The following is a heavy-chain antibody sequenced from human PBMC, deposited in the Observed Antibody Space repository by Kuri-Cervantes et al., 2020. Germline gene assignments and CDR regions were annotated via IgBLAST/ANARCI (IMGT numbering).Heavy chain of an antibody. Sequence: SETLSLTCTVSGGSISSYYWSWIRQPPGKGLEWIGYIYYSGSTNYNPSLKSRVTISVDTSKNQFSLKLSSVTAADTAVYYCARDGPAGRYDYWGQGTLVTVSS. CDR2: IYYSGST. CDR1: GGSISSYY. CDR3: ARDGPAGRYDY. J-gene: IGHJ4*02. V-gene: IGHV4-59*12.